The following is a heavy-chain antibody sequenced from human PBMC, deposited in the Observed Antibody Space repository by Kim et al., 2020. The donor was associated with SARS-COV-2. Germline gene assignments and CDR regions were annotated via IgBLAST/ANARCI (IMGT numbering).Heavy chain of an antibody. CDR3: ARNLYPGIAAAGYGY. Sequence: GGSLRLSCAASGFTFSSYGMHWVRQAPGKGLEWVAVISYDGSNKYYADSVKGRFTISRDNSKNTLYLQMNSLRAEDTAVYYCARNLYPGIAAAGYGYWGQGTLVTVSS. V-gene: IGHV3-33*05. J-gene: IGHJ4*02. CDR1: GFTFSSYG. CDR2: ISYDGSNK. D-gene: IGHD6-13*01.